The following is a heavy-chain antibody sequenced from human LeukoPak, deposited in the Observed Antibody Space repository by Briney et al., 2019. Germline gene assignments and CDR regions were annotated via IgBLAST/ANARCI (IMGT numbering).Heavy chain of an antibody. CDR3: ARSVIAVAGYDAFDI. D-gene: IGHD6-19*01. V-gene: IGHV3-48*02. Sequence: GGSRRLSCAASGFTFSAYSMNWVRQAPGKGLDWVSYISSRSFTIYYADSEKGRFTISRDNAKNSLYLEMNSLRDEDTAVYYCARSVIAVAGYDAFDIWGQGTVVTVSS. CDR2: ISSRSFTI. J-gene: IGHJ3*02. CDR1: GFTFSAYS.